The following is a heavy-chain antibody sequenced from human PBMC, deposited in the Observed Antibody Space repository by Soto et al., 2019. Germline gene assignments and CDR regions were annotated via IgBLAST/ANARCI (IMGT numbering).Heavy chain of an antibody. Sequence: QVQLQESGPGLVKPSETLSLTCTVSGGSISSYYWSWIRQPPGKGLEWIGYGYYSGSTNYNPSLKSRVTISVDTSKNQFSLKLSSVTAADTAVYYCARRWGVTLDYWGQGTLVTVSS. CDR3: ARRWGVTLDY. V-gene: IGHV4-59*01. CDR1: GGSISSYY. J-gene: IGHJ4*02. CDR2: GYYSGST. D-gene: IGHD2-21*02.